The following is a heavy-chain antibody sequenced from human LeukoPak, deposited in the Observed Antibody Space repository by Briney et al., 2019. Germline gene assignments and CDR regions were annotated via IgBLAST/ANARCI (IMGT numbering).Heavy chain of an antibody. V-gene: IGHV1-46*01. CDR1: GYTFTSYY. Sequence: ASVKVSCKASGYTFTSYYMHWVRQAPGQGLEWMGIINPSGGSTSYAQKFRGRVTMTRDTSTSTVYMELSSLRSEDTAVYYCARQLIAVAGTDAFDIWGQGTMVTVSS. J-gene: IGHJ3*02. CDR2: INPSGGST. CDR3: ARQLIAVAGTDAFDI. D-gene: IGHD6-19*01.